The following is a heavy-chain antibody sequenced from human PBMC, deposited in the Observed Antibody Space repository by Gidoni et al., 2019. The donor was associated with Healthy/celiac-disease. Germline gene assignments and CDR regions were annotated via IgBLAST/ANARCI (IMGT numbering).Heavy chain of an antibody. D-gene: IGHD1-1*01. CDR3: ARDPGAGTPDY. Sequence: QVQPVGSGGGLVKPGGSLRPSFAASGFTFSDYYMSWIRQAPGKGLEWVSYISSSGSTIYYADTVKGRFTISRDNAKNSLYLQMNSLRAEDTAVYYCARDPGAGTPDYWGQGTLVTVSS. J-gene: IGHJ4*02. CDR1: GFTFSDYY. CDR2: ISSSGSTI. V-gene: IGHV3-11*01.